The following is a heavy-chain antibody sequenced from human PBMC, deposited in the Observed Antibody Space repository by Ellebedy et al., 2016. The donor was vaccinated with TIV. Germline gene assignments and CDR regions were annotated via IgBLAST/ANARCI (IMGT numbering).Heavy chain of an antibody. CDR2: INPNSGDT. V-gene: IGHV1-2*02. Sequence: AASVKVSCKASGYTFTGYYIHWVRQAPGQGLEWVAWINPNSGDTAYAQNLQGRVTVPGDTSIRTAYMELSRLISDDTAVYYCVRDLTNYGSSSYWGQGTLVTVSS. J-gene: IGHJ4*02. D-gene: IGHD3-22*01. CDR1: GYTFTGYY. CDR3: VRDLTNYGSSSY.